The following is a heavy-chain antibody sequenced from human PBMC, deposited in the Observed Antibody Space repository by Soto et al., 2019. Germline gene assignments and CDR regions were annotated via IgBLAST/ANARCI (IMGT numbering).Heavy chain of an antibody. D-gene: IGHD3-9*01. V-gene: IGHV1-69*02. CDR2: IIPILGIA. CDR3: ARGHDILTRW. Sequence: QVQLVQSGAEVKKPGSSVKVSCKASGGTFSSYTISWVRQAPGQGLEWMGRIIPILGIANYAQKFQGSVTITADKSTSTAYMELSSLRSEDTAVYYCARGHDILTRWWGQGTLVTVSS. J-gene: IGHJ4*02. CDR1: GGTFSSYT.